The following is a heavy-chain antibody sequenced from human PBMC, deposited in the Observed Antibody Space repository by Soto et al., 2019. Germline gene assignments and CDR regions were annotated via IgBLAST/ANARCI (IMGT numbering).Heavy chain of an antibody. CDR2: VIPIFGTA. CDR1: GGTFSSYA. J-gene: IGHJ3*02. V-gene: IGHV1-69*12. CDR3: ARPSSGGGAFDI. Sequence: QVQLVQSGAEVKKPGSSVKVSCKASGGTFSSYAISWVRQAPGQGLEWMGGVIPIFGTANYAQKFQGRVTITADESTSTAYMEPSSLRSEDTAVYYCARPSSGGGAFDIWGQGTMDSVSS. D-gene: IGHD6-19*01.